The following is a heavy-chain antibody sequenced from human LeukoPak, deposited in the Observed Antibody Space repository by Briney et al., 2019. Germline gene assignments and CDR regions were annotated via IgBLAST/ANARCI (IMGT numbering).Heavy chain of an antibody. J-gene: IGHJ5*02. CDR3: ARDTFYYDSSGYSDWFDP. Sequence: PSETLSLTCTVSGGSISSYYWSWIRQPAGKGLEWIGRIYTSGSTNYNPSLKSRVTMSVDTSKNQFSLKLSSVTDAGTAVYYCARDTFYYDSSGYSDWFDPWGQGTLVTVSS. V-gene: IGHV4-4*07. CDR1: GGSISSYY. D-gene: IGHD3-22*01. CDR2: IYTSGST.